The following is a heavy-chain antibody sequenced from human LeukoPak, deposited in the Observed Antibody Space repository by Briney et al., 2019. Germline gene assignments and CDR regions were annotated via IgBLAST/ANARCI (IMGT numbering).Heavy chain of an antibody. D-gene: IGHD3-10*01. CDR2: VYYSGTT. CDR3: GRQREGVSATDY. J-gene: IGHJ4*02. V-gene: IGHV4-39*01. Sequence: SETLSLTCTVSGDSISGSNYYWGWIRQPPGKGLEWIGSVYYSGTTSYNPSLKSRVIISVDTSKNEFSLKVTFVTAADTAVYYCGRQREGVSATDYWGQGTLVTVSS. CDR1: GDSISGSNYY.